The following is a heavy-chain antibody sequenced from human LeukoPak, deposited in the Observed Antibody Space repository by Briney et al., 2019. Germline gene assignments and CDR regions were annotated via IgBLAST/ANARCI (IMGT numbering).Heavy chain of an antibody. CDR2: IDWNGGST. D-gene: IGHD1-14*01. CDR3: AKDTFPGPIGDAFDI. J-gene: IGHJ3*02. V-gene: IGHV3-20*04. CDR1: GFTSDDYG. Sequence: GGSLRLSCAASGFTSDDYGMSWVRQAPGKGLEWVSGIDWNGGSTGYADSVKGRFTISRDNAKNSLYLQMNSLRAEDTALYYCAKDTFPGPIGDAFDIWGQGTMVTVSS.